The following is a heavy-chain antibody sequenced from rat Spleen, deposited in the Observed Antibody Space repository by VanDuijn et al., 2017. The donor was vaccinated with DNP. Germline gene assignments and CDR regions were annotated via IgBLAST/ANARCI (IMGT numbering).Heavy chain of an antibody. CDR3: ARHDTTGLDY. CDR2: ISYNGGTP. D-gene: IGHD1-6*01. Sequence: EVQLVESGGGLVQPGRSLKLSCIASGFTFNNYWMTWIRQAPAKGLEWVATISYNGGTPYYRDSVKGQFTVSRDNAKTILYLQMDSLRSEDTATYYCARHDTTGLDYWGQGVMVTVSS. V-gene: IGHV5-31*01. CDR1: GFTFNNYW. J-gene: IGHJ2*01.